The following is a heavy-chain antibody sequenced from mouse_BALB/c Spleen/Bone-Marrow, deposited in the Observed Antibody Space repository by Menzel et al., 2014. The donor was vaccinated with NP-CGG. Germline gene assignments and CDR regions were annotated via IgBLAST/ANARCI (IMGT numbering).Heavy chain of an antibody. V-gene: IGHV5-6-3*01. CDR2: INSNGGST. J-gene: IGHJ4*01. CDR3: ARDYYGSSYAMDY. Sequence: EVKLVESGGGLVQPGGSLKLSCAASGFTFSSYGMSWVRQTPDKRLELVATINSNGGSTYYPDSVKGRFTISRDNAKNTLYLQMSSLKSEDTATYYCARDYYGSSYAMDYWGQGTSVTVSS. CDR1: GFTFSSYG. D-gene: IGHD1-1*01.